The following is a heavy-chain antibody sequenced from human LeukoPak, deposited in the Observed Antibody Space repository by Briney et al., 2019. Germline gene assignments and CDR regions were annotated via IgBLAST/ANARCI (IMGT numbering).Heavy chain of an antibody. CDR3: ARANSAYVFWYYMDV. Sequence: GASVKVSCKASGYTFTGYYMHWVRQAPGQGLEWMGWINPNSGGTNYAQKFQGRVTMTRDTSISTAYMELSSLRSEDTAVYYCARANSAYVFWYYMDVWGKGTTVTISS. D-gene: IGHD5-12*01. CDR1: GYTFTGYY. J-gene: IGHJ6*03. CDR2: INPNSGGT. V-gene: IGHV1-2*02.